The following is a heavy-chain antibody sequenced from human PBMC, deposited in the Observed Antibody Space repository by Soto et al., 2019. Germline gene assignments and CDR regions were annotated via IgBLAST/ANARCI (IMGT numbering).Heavy chain of an antibody. CDR1: GFTFSSYA. CDR3: ARDPSGSTLDY. Sequence: QVQLVESGGGVVQPGRSLRLSCAASGFTFSSYAMHWVRQAPGKGLEWVAGISYDGSNKYYADSVKGRFTISRDNSKNTLYLQMNSLRAEDTDVYYCARDPSGSTLDYWGQGTLVTVSS. CDR2: ISYDGSNK. V-gene: IGHV3-30-3*01. J-gene: IGHJ4*02. D-gene: IGHD1-26*01.